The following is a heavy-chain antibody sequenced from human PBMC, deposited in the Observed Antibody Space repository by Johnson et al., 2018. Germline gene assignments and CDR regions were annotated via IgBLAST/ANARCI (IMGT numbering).Heavy chain of an antibody. V-gene: IGHV3-21*01. CDR1: GFTFSSYR. CDR3: ARVGYYEPYYYYYMDV. J-gene: IGHJ6*03. CDR2: ISRSSSYI. D-gene: IGHD3-22*01. Sequence: VQLQESGGGVVQPGRSPRLSCAASGFTFSSYRMNWVRQAPGKGLEWVSSISRSSSYIYYAHSVKGRFTISRDNAKNSLYRQMNSRRAEDTAVYYCARVGYYEPYYYYYMDVWGKGTTVTVSS.